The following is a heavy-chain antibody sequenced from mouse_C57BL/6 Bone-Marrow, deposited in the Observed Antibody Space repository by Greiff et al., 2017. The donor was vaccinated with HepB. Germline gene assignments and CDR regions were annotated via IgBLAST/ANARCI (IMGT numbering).Heavy chain of an antibody. V-gene: IGHV5-16*01. D-gene: IGHD2-4*01. CDR1: GFTFSDYY. CDR3: ARSPIYYDYDGRTTDWYFDV. J-gene: IGHJ1*03. Sequence: EVHLVESEGGLVQPGSSMKLSCTASGFTFSDYYMAWVRQVPEKGLEWVANINYDGSSTYYLDSLKSRFIISRDNAKNILYLQMSSLKSEDTATYYCARSPIYYDYDGRTTDWYFDVWGTGTTVTVSS. CDR2: INYDGSST.